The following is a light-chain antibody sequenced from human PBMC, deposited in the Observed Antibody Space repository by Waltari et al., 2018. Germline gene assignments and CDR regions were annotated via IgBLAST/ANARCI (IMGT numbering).Light chain of an antibody. Sequence: QSVLTQPPSASGTPGQRVTIPCSGSSSNSGTYYVSWSHQLPGPAPKLLIYRNNQRPSGVPDRFSGSKSGTSASLAIGGLRSEDEADYYCAVWDDSLTGQVIFGGGTKLTVL. V-gene: IGLV1-47*01. J-gene: IGLJ2*01. CDR3: AVWDDSLTGQVI. CDR1: SSNSGTYY. CDR2: RNN.